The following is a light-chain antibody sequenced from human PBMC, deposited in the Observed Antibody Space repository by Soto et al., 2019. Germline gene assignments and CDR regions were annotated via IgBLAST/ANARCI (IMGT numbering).Light chain of an antibody. CDR3: QQYVSLPIT. CDR1: QSIGSSY. V-gene: IGKV3-20*01. J-gene: IGKJ5*01. Sequence: EIVLTQSSGTLSLSPEERATLSCRASQSIGSSYLAWYQQKPGQAPRLLIYGASTRATGIPDRFSGSGSGTDFTLTINRVAPEDFAVYYCQQYVSLPITFGQGTRLEIK. CDR2: GAS.